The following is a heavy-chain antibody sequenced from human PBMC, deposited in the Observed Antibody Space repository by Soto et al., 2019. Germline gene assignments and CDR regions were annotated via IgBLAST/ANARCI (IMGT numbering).Heavy chain of an antibody. J-gene: IGHJ4*02. CDR1: GFTFSNAW. CDR2: IKRKTDGGTT. CDR3: ILFSFITIIVIHFVF. Sequence: GGSRRLSCAASGFTFSNAWINWVRQAPGKGLEWVGRIKRKTDGGTTDFAAPVKGRFAISRDDSKNMVYLQMNSLKTDDLGIYYFILFSFITIIVIHFVFWCKATLVTVSS. D-gene: IGHD3-22*01. V-gene: IGHV3-15*07.